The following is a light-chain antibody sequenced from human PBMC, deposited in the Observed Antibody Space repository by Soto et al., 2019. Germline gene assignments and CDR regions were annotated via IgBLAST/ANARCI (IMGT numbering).Light chain of an antibody. CDR1: SSDVGGHNY. Sequence: QSALTQPASVSGSPGQSITVSCTGTSSDVGGHNYVSWFQQHPGQAPKLLIYEVTTRPSGVSTRFSGSKSGNTASLTISGLQXEDEADYHCSSYSSSGTLFVFGTGTKVTV. CDR2: EVT. CDR3: SSYSSSGTLFV. V-gene: IGLV2-14*01. J-gene: IGLJ1*01.